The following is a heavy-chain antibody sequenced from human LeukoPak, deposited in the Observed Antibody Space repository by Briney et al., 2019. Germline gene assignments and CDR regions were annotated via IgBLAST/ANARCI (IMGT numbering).Heavy chain of an antibody. Sequence: PGGSLRLSCAASGFTFSSYAMSWVRQAPGKGLEWVSAISGSGGSAYYADSVKGRFTISRDNSKNTLYLQMNSLRAEDTAVYYCAKYPDDSGSYWGKTLFDYWGQGTLVTVSS. V-gene: IGHV3-23*01. CDR3: AKYPDDSGSYWGKTLFDY. J-gene: IGHJ4*02. CDR2: ISGSGGSA. CDR1: GFTFSSYA. D-gene: IGHD1-26*01.